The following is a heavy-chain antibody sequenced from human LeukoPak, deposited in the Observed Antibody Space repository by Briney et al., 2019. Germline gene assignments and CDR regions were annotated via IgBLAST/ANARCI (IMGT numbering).Heavy chain of an antibody. CDR2: IKEDGGER. D-gene: IGHD6-13*01. CDR3: ARPYSSSWYLQYYFDY. Sequence: PGGSLRLSCAASGFTFSTYWMSWVRQAPGKGLEWVANIKEDGGERYYVDSVKGRFTISRDNAKNSLYLQMNSLRAGDTAVYYCARPYSSSWYLQYYFDYWGQGTLVTVSS. V-gene: IGHV3-7*01. J-gene: IGHJ4*02. CDR1: GFTFSTYW.